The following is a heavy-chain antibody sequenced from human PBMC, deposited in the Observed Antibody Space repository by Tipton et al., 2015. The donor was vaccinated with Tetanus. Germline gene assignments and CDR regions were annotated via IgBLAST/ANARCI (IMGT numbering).Heavy chain of an antibody. J-gene: IGHJ6*01. CDR2: IIPSLGST. Sequence: VKKPGSSVKVSCKASGDTFSSYAISWMRQAPGQGLEWMGGIIPSLGSTTYAPKFQGRITITADGVTTTAYMEVSSLTSEDTAVFYCARGGSYLGIYYYYAMDVWGQGTTVTVSS. D-gene: IGHD1-26*01. CDR3: ARGGSYLGIYYYYAMDV. CDR1: GDTFSSYA. V-gene: IGHV1-69*01.